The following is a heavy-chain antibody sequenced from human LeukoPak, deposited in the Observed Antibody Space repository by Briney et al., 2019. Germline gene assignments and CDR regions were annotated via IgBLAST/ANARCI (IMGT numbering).Heavy chain of an antibody. V-gene: IGHV1-69*05. J-gene: IGHJ5*02. CDR3: AATSGSYYWFDP. CDR1: GGTFSSYA. D-gene: IGHD1-26*01. CDR2: IIPIFGTA. Sequence: ASVKVSCKASGGTFSSYAISWVRQAPGHGLEWMGGIIPIFGTANYAQKFQGRVTITTDESTSTAYMELSSLRPEDTAVYYCAATSGSYYWFDPWGQGTLVTVSS.